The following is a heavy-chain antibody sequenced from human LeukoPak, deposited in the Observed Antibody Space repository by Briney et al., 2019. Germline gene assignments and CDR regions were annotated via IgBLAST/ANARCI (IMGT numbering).Heavy chain of an antibody. D-gene: IGHD6-13*01. J-gene: IGHJ4*02. CDR3: GRQAAPDY. CDR1: GFTFSSYA. V-gene: IGHV3-23*01. Sequence: GGSLRLSCGASGFTFSSYAMSWVRQAPGKGLEWVSGISGSDGYTYYADSVKGRFTISRDNSKNTLSLQMNSLRAEDTAVYYCGRQAAPDYWGQGTLVTVSS. CDR2: ISGSDGYT.